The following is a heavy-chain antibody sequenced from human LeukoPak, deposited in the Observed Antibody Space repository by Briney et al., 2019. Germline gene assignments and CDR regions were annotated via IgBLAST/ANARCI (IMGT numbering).Heavy chain of an antibody. CDR1: GYTFTSYP. CDR2: INTYTGNP. CDR3: AREILRFDI. Sequence: ASVKVSCKASGYTFTSYPMNWVRQAPGQGLEWMGWINTYTGNPTYAQGFTGRFVFSLDSSVSTAYLQISNLMPQDSAKYYCAREILRFDIWGQGTTVTVSS. V-gene: IGHV7-4-1*02. J-gene: IGHJ3*02.